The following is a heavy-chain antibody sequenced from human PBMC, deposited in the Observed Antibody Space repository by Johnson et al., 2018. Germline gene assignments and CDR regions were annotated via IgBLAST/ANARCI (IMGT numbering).Heavy chain of an antibody. Sequence: VQLVESGGGLVQPGGSLRLSCTASGFTFRSYEMHWVRQVTGKGLEWVSAVSTAGDTYYSVSVKGRFTISRENAMNSLYLQMSSLRAGDTAVYYCVREQVGSGSKAFDIWGQGTMVTVSS. CDR1: GFTFRSYE. D-gene: IGHD3-22*01. V-gene: IGHV3-13*01. J-gene: IGHJ3*02. CDR2: VSTAGDT. CDR3: VREQVGSGSKAFDI.